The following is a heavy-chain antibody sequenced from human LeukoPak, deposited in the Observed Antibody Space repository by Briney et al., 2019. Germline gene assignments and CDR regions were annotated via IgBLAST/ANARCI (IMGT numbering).Heavy chain of an antibody. V-gene: IGHV3-7*03. Sequence: PGGSLRLPCAASGFTFSSYWMSWVRQAPGKGLEWVANIKQDGSEKYYVDSVKGRFTISRDNAKNSLYLQMNSLRAEDTAVYYCARHPWSTSFNWFDPWGQGTLVTVSS. CDR3: ARHPWSTSFNWFDP. J-gene: IGHJ5*02. D-gene: IGHD2-2*01. CDR1: GFTFSSYW. CDR2: IKQDGSEK.